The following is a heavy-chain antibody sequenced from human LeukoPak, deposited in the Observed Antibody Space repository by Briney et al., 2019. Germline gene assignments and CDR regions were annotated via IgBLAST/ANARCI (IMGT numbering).Heavy chain of an antibody. Sequence: KPSETLSLTCTVSGGSLSSYYWSWIRQPPGKGLEWIGYIYYSGSTNYNPSLKSRVTISVDTSKNQFSLKLSSVTAADTAVYYCATAAGYSYGNFDYWGQGTLVTVSS. J-gene: IGHJ4*02. CDR3: ATAAGYSYGNFDY. CDR1: GGSLSSYY. V-gene: IGHV4-59*01. D-gene: IGHD5-18*01. CDR2: IYYSGST.